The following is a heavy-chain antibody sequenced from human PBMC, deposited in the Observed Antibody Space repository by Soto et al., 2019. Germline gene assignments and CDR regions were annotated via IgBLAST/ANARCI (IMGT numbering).Heavy chain of an antibody. V-gene: IGHV3-74*01. D-gene: IGHD3-22*01. J-gene: IGHJ5*02. CDR2: INSDGSST. CDR1: GFTFSSYW. CDR3: AKEGGYDSSGEGWFDP. Sequence: GGSLRLSCAASGFTFSSYWMHWVRQAPGKGLVWVSRINSDGSSTSYADSVKGRFTIPRDNAKNTLYLQMNSLRAEDTTVYYCAKEGGYDSSGEGWFDPWGQGTLVTVSS.